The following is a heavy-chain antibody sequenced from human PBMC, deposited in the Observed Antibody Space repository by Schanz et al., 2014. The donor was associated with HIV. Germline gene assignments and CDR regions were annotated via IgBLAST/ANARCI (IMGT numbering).Heavy chain of an antibody. CDR2: VKPNSGET. D-gene: IGHD5-12*01. Sequence: QVQLVQSGAEVKKPGASVKVSCTAAGSTFPDLDVNWVRQAPGQGLEWMAWVKPNSGETKFARKFQGRVTVTRDTSINTAYMEFSGVRSDDTAVYYCTRSRYELQWLDVWGQGTLVTVSS. CDR3: TRSRYELQWLDV. J-gene: IGHJ5*02. V-gene: IGHV1-2*02. CDR1: GSTFPDLD.